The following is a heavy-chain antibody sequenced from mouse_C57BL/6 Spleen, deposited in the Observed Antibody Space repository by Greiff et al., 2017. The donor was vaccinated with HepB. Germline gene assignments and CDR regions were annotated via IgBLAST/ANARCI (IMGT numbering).Heavy chain of an antibody. V-gene: IGHV1-64*01. CDR2: IHPNSGST. Sequence: QVQLKQPGAELVKPGASVKLSCKASGYTFTSYWMHWVKQRPGQGLEWIGMIHPNSGSTNYNEKFKSKATLTVDKSSSTAYMQLSSLTSEDSAVYYCARRENSSAFAYWGQGTLVTVSA. CDR3: ARRENSSAFAY. D-gene: IGHD3-2*02. CDR1: GYTFTSYW. J-gene: IGHJ3*01.